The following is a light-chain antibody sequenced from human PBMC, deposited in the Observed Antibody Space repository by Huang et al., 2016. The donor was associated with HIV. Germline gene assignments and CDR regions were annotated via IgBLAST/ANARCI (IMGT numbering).Light chain of an antibody. Sequence: DIVMTQSPDSLAVSLGERATINGKSSQSIFYRSQNRNYLAWYQQKPGQPPKLLIYWASTRDSGVPDRFSGSGSVTDFTLTISGLQAEDVAVYYCQQDYSAPFTFGPGTKVEIK. J-gene: IGKJ3*01. V-gene: IGKV4-1*01. CDR3: QQDYSAPFT. CDR1: QSIFYRSQNRNY. CDR2: WAS.